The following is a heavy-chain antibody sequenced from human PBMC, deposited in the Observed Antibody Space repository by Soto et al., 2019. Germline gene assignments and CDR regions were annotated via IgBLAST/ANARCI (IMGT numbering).Heavy chain of an antibody. CDR2: IYHSGST. J-gene: IGHJ5*02. CDR3: ARGQVVAAHR. Sequence: QLQLQESGSGLVKPSQTLSLTCAVSGVSISSGGYSWSSIRQPPGKALEWIGYIYHSGSTYYNPSLKSLVPISVDRSKNRLSLKLSSVTAADTAVYYCARGQVVAAHRWGQGTLVTVSS. CDR1: GVSISSGGYS. V-gene: IGHV4-30-2*01. D-gene: IGHD2-15*01.